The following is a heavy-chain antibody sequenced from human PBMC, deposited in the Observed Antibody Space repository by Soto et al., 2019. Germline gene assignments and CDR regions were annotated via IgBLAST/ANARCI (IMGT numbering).Heavy chain of an antibody. V-gene: IGHV3-74*01. CDR2: IKSDGSST. CDR1: GFTFSSYW. CDR3: AREGRGSSNYYYYMDA. J-gene: IGHJ6*03. Sequence: GGSLRLSCAASGFTFSSYWMHWVRQAPGKGLVWVSRIKSDGSSTSYADSVKGRFTISRDNAKNTLYLQMNSLRAEDTAVYYCAREGRGSSNYYYYMDAWGKGTTVTVSS. D-gene: IGHD6-6*01.